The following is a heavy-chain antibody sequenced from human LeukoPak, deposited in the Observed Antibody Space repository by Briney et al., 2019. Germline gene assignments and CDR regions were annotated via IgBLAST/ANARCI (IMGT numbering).Heavy chain of an antibody. D-gene: IGHD1-26*01. Sequence: SETLSLTCAVYGGSFSGYYWSWIRQPPGKGLEWIGEINHSGSTNYNPSLKSRVTISVDTSKNQFSLKLSSVTAADTAVYYCARGRGSYTGDYWGQGTLVTVSS. CDR2: INHSGST. V-gene: IGHV4-34*01. CDR1: GGSFSGYY. CDR3: ARGRGSYTGDY. J-gene: IGHJ4*02.